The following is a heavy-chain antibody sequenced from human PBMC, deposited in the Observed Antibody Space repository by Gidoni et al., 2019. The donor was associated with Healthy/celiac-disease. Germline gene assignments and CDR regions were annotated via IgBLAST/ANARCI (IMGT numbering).Heavy chain of an antibody. CDR3: TTRPTRGGVFDY. CDR2: SRSKANSYAT. CDR1: GFTFSGSA. J-gene: IGHJ4*02. V-gene: IGHV3-73*01. D-gene: IGHD3-16*01. Sequence: EVQLVESGGGLVQPGGSLTLSCAASGFTFSGSAMHWVRQASGKGLEWIGRSRSKANSYATAYAASVKGRFTISRDDSKNTAYLQMNSLKTEDTAVYYCTTRPTRGGVFDYWGQGTLVTVSS.